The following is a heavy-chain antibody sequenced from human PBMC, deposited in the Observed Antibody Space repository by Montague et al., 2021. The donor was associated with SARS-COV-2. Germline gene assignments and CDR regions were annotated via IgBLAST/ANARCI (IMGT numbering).Heavy chain of an antibody. D-gene: IGHD3-22*01. V-gene: IGHV4-39*07. J-gene: IGHJ4*02. CDR3: ARGWFSPMLVVVIRGPFDY. CDR2: IYYSGST. Sequence: ETLSLTCTVSGGSINSSSYYWGWIRQPPGKGLEWIGTIYYSGSTYYNPSLKSRVTISVDTSKNQFSLKLSSVTAADTAVYYCARGWFSPMLVVVIRGPFDYWGQGALVTVSS. CDR1: GGSINSSSYY.